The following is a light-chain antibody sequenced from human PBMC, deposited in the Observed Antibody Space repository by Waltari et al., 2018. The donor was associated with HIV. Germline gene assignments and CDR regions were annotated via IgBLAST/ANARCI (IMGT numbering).Light chain of an antibody. V-gene: IGLV3-25*03. Sequence: SSELIQPPSVSVSPGQTARITCSGDALANQHVYWYQQKTGQAPVVVIYKDTGRPSGIPERFSGSSSGTIVTLSISGVQAEDEADYDCQSADGSGTWVFGGGTKLTVL. CDR1: ALANQH. CDR3: QSADGSGTWV. CDR2: KDT. J-gene: IGLJ3*02.